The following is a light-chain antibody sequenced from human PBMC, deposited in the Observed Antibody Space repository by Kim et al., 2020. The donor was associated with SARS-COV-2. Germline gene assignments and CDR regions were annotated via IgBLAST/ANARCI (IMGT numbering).Light chain of an antibody. V-gene: IGLV3-19*01. CDR1: SLRSYY. J-gene: IGLJ2*01. Sequence: SSELTQDPAVSVALGQTVRITCQGDSLRSYYATWYQQKPRQAPVLVMFGRGDRPSGIPDRFSGSASGNTASLTISGTQAEDEADFYCQSWDSGGMVVFGGGTKLTVL. CDR3: QSWDSGGMVV. CDR2: GRG.